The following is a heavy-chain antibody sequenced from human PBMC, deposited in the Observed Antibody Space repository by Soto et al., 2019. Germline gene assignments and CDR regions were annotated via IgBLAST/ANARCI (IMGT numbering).Heavy chain of an antibody. V-gene: IGHV4-34*01. D-gene: IGHD5-18*01. Sequence: SETLSLTCAVYGGSFSGYYWSWIRQPPGKGLEWIGEINHSGSTNYNPSLKSRVTISVDTSKNQFSLKLSSVTAADTAVYYCAREGIQLWLRSHYFDYWGQGTLVTV. J-gene: IGHJ4*02. CDR1: GGSFSGYY. CDR3: AREGIQLWLRSHYFDY. CDR2: INHSGST.